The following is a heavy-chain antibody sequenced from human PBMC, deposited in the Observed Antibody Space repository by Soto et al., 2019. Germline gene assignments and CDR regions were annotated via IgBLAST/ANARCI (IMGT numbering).Heavy chain of an antibody. CDR1: GGSISSGGYY. CDR2: IYYSGST. CDR3: ARFKGPIVVVPAALDP. J-gene: IGHJ5*02. D-gene: IGHD2-2*01. Sequence: QVQLQESGPGLVKPSQTLSLTCTVSGGSISSGGYYWSWIRQHPGKGLEWIGYIYYSGSTYYNPSLKSRVTISVDTSKNQFSLKLSSVTAADTAVYYCARFKGPIVVVPAALDPWGQGTLVTVSS. V-gene: IGHV4-31*03.